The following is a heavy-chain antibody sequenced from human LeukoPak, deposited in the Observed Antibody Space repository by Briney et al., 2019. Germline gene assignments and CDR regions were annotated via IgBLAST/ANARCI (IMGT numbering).Heavy chain of an antibody. Sequence: GESLEISCKGSGYKLTNYWIGGVRQMPGKGLAGMGIIYPGDSDTTYSPSFQGQVTISADKSISTAYQQWSSLKASDTAMYYCARRKQYFDFDYWGQGTLVTVSS. D-gene: IGHD3-9*01. CDR2: IYPGDSDT. V-gene: IGHV5-51*01. CDR3: ARRKQYFDFDY. J-gene: IGHJ4*02. CDR1: GYKLTNYW.